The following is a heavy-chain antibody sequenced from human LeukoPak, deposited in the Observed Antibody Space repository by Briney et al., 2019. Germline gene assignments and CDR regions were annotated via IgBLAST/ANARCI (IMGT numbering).Heavy chain of an antibody. Sequence: GGSLRLSCAGSGFTLSSYWMSWVRQAPGKGLEWVANIKQAGSEKYYVDSVKGRFTISRDNAKNSLYLQMNSLRAEDTAVYYCARTSWGIAAAGDYWGQGTLVTVSS. J-gene: IGHJ4*02. V-gene: IGHV3-7*01. CDR1: GFTLSSYW. CDR2: IKQAGSEK. D-gene: IGHD6-13*01. CDR3: ARTSWGIAAAGDY.